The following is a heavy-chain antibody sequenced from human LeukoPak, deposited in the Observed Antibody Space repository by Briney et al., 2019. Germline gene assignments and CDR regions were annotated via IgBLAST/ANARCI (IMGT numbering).Heavy chain of an antibody. D-gene: IGHD6-19*01. CDR1: GYTCTGYY. J-gene: IGHJ5*02. V-gene: IGHV1-2*06. CDR2: INPNSGGT. CDR3: ARVYSSGWYERNWFDP. Sequence: ASVKVSCKASGYTCTGYYMHWVRQAPGQGLEWMGRINPNSGGTNYAQKFQGRVTMTRDTSISTAYMELSRLRSDDTAVYYCARVYSSGWYERNWFDPWGQGTLVTVSS.